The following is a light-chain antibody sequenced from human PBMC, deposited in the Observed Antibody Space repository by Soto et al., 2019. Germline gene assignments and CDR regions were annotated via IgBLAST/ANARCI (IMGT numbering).Light chain of an antibody. Sequence: QSALTQPASVSGSPGQSITISCTGTSSDIGGYNSVSWYQRHPGKAPKLMIYEGSKRPSGVSNRFSGSKSGNTASLTISGLQAEDEADYYCCSYAGSSTFVFGTGTKVTVL. J-gene: IGLJ1*01. CDR2: EGS. CDR3: CSYAGSSTFV. V-gene: IGLV2-23*03. CDR1: SSDIGGYNS.